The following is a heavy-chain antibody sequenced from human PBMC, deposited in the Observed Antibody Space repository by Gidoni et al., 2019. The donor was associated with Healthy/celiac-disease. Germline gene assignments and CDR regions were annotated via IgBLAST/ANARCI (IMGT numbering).Heavy chain of an antibody. D-gene: IGHD3-22*01. CDR3: AREEPDSSGYYPDAFDI. V-gene: IGHV3-33*01. J-gene: IGHJ3*02. CDR2: IWYDGSNK. CDR1: GFTLRSYG. Sequence: QVQLVEYGGGVVQPGRSLILSCAAFGFTLRSYGSHWFRQAPGTGLEWVAVIWYDGSNKYYADSVKGRFTISRDNSKNTLYLQMNSLRAEDTAVYYCAREEPDSSGYYPDAFDIWGQGTMVTVSS.